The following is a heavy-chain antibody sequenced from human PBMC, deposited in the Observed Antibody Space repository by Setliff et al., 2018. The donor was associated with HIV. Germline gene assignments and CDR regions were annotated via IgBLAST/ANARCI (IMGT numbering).Heavy chain of an antibody. CDR1: GYSISSGYY. CDR2: IYHSGRP. V-gene: IGHV4-38-2*01. CDR3: AKGSLPSGYSYGFFDY. Sequence: SSETLSLTCAVSGYSISSGYYWGWIRQPPGKGLEWIGSIYHSGRPYHNPSLRRRVTILVDTSKNRFSLKLTSVTAADTAVYYCAKGSLPSGYSYGFFDYWGKGTLVKVSS. D-gene: IGHD5-18*01. J-gene: IGHJ4*02.